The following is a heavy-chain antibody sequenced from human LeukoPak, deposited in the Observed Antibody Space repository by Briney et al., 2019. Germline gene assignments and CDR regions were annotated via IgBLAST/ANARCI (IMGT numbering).Heavy chain of an antibody. D-gene: IGHD6-19*01. CDR2: INPSGGST. Sequence: GASVKVSCKASGYTFTSYYMHWVRQAPGQGLEWMGIINPSGGSTIYAHKFQGRVTMTRDTSTSTVYMELSSLRSEDTAVYYCARENSGWYPPDAFDIWGQGTMVTVSS. J-gene: IGHJ3*02. CDR1: GYTFTSYY. V-gene: IGHV1-46*01. CDR3: ARENSGWYPPDAFDI.